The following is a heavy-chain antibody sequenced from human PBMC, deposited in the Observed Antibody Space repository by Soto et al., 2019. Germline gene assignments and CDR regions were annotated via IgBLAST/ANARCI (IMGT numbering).Heavy chain of an antibody. D-gene: IGHD3-22*01. V-gene: IGHV4-30-4*01. CDR2: IYYSGST. Sequence: SETLSLTCTVCGGSISSGDYYWSWIRQPPGKGLEWIGYIYYSGSTYYNPSLKSRVTISVDTSKNQFSLKLSSVTAADTAVYYCARGYYDSSGYSLWFDPWGQGTLVTVSS. CDR1: GGSISSGDYY. CDR3: ARGYYDSSGYSLWFDP. J-gene: IGHJ5*02.